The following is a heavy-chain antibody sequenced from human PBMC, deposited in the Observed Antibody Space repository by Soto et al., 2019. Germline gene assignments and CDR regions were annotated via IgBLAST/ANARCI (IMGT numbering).Heavy chain of an antibody. Sequence: SETLSLTCTVSGGSISGYYWSWIRQPPGKEPEWLGYISYRGITNYNPSLKSRISISLVTSKNQFSLKLDAVTAADTAVYYCAREGGTAALHWFDPWGQGTLVTVSS. CDR3: AREGGTAALHWFDP. D-gene: IGHD6-6*01. CDR1: GGSISGYY. CDR2: ISYRGIT. V-gene: IGHV4-59*01. J-gene: IGHJ5*02.